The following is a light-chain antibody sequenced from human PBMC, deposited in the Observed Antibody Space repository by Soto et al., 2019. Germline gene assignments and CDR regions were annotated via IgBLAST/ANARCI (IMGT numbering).Light chain of an antibody. CDR1: SSDVGGYNY. Sequence: QSALTQPRSVSGSPGQSVTISCTGTSSDVGGYNYVSWYRQYPGKAPKLMIYGVSKRPSGVPDRFSGSTSGNTASLTISGLQAEDEADYYCCSYADSFTSYVFGTGTKVTVL. CDR3: CSYADSFTSYV. V-gene: IGLV2-11*01. J-gene: IGLJ1*01. CDR2: GVS.